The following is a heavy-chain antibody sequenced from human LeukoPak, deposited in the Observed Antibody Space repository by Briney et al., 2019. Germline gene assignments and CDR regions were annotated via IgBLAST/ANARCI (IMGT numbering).Heavy chain of an antibody. CDR1: GGSISIRTHY. D-gene: IGHD3-22*01. CDR3: ARKVSGYPTHYWYFDL. V-gene: IGHV4-39*01. J-gene: IGHJ2*01. CDR2: IYYGGNT. Sequence: ASETLSLTCTVSGGSISIRTHYWGWIRQPPGEELEWIGSIYYGGNTYYNPSLKSRVIISVDTSSNQFSLRLSSVTAADTAVYYCARKVSGYPTHYWYFDLWGRGTLVTVSS.